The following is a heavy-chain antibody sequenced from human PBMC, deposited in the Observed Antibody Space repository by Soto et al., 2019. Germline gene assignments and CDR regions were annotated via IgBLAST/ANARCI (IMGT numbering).Heavy chain of an antibody. CDR1: GGSISSGDYY. J-gene: IGHJ5*02. CDR3: ARRNLYYDILTGYYINWFDP. CDR2: IYYSGST. V-gene: IGHV4-30-4*01. Sequence: SETLSLTCTVSGGSISSGDYYWSWIRQPPGKGLEWIGYIYYSGSTYYNPSLKSRVTISVDTSKNQFSLKLSSVTAADTAVYYCARRNLYYDILTGYYINWFDPWGQGTLVTVSS. D-gene: IGHD3-9*01.